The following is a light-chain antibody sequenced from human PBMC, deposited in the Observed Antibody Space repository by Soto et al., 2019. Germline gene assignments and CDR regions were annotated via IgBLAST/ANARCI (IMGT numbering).Light chain of an antibody. CDR2: GAS. CDR1: QTVSNNY. J-gene: IGKJ1*01. V-gene: IGKV3-20*01. CDR3: QQYGRSPSWA. Sequence: EIVLTQSPGTLSLSPGERATLSCRASQTVSNNYLAWYQQKPGQAPRLLIYGASTRATGIPDRLSGVGSETDFTLIISRLEPEDFAVYYCQQYGRSPSWAFGQGTKVDIK.